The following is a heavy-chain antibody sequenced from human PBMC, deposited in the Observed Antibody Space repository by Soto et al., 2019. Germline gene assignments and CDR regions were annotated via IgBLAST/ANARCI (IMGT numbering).Heavy chain of an antibody. CDR2: ISSSGSTI. Sequence: GGSLRLSCAASGFTFSDYYMSWIRQAPGKGLEWVSYISSSGSTIYYADSVKGRFTISRDNAKNSLYLQMNSLRAEDTAVYYCARVRLTGYYSLYFDYWGQGTLVTVSS. CDR3: ARVRLTGYYSLYFDY. J-gene: IGHJ4*02. CDR1: GFTFSDYY. D-gene: IGHD3-9*01. V-gene: IGHV3-11*01.